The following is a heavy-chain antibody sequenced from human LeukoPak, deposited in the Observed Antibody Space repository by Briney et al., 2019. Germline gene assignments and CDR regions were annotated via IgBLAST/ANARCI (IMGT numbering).Heavy chain of an antibody. D-gene: IGHD3/OR15-3a*01. Sequence: PSETLSLTCTVSGGSITSYYWIWIRQPPGKGLEWIGFIHHSGSSNYNPSLQSRVTMSVDTSKNQFSLRLGSVTAADTAVYYCASYKRVTGYYTVDYWGQGTLVTVSS. V-gene: IGHV4-59*01. CDR1: GGSITSYY. J-gene: IGHJ4*02. CDR2: IHHSGSS. CDR3: ASYKRVTGYYTVDY.